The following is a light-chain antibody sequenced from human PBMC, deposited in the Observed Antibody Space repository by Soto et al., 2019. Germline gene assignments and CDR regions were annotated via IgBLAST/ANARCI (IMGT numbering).Light chain of an antibody. J-gene: IGLJ3*02. CDR2: EVS. V-gene: IGLV2-23*02. CDR3: CSYAGTTTWV. CDR1: SSDVGSYDL. Sequence: QSVLTQPASVSGSPGQSITISCTGTSSDVGSYDLVSWYQQHPGKAPKLMIYEVSKRPSGVSNRFSGSKSGNTASLTIPGLQPEDEADYYCCSYAGTTTWVFGGGTQLTVL.